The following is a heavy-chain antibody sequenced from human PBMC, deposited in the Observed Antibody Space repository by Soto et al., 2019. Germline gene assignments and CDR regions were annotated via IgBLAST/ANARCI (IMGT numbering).Heavy chain of an antibody. CDR3: ARDRGWFDP. Sequence: GASVKVSCKASGYTFTSYYMHWMRQAPGQGLEWMGIINPSGGSATYAQKFQGRVTMTRDTSTSTDYMELSSLRSEDTAVYYCARDRGWFDPWGQGTLVTVSS. V-gene: IGHV1-46*01. CDR2: INPSGGSA. J-gene: IGHJ5*02. CDR1: GYTFTSYY.